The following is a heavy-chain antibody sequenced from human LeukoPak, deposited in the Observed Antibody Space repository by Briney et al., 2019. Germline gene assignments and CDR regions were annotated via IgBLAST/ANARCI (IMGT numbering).Heavy chain of an antibody. CDR2: FYYSGST. J-gene: IGHJ4*02. V-gene: IGHV4-59*01. D-gene: IGHD1-26*01. Sequence: SETLSLTCTVTGGSFSTYYWSWIRQPPGKGLEWNGHFYYSGSTNYNPSLKSRVTISVDTSRNQFSLKLTSVTAADTAVYYCARGQGGNYYLNYFDYWGQGALVTVSS. CDR3: ARGQGGNYYLNYFDY. CDR1: GGSFSTYY.